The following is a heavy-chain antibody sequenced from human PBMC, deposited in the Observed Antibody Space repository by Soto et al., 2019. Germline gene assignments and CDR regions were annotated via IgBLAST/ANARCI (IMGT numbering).Heavy chain of an antibody. Sequence: ASMKVSCKASGYTFTGYYMHWVRQAPGQGLEWMGWINPNSGGTNYAQKFQGWVTMTRDTSISTAYMELSRLRSDDTAVYYCARVSSEGNWNDAEGAYDAFDIWGQGTMVTVSS. J-gene: IGHJ3*02. CDR1: GYTFTGYY. CDR3: ARVSSEGNWNDAEGAYDAFDI. D-gene: IGHD1-1*01. CDR2: INPNSGGT. V-gene: IGHV1-2*04.